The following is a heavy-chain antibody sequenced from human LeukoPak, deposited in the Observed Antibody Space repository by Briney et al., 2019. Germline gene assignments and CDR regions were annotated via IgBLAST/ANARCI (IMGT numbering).Heavy chain of an antibody. D-gene: IGHD6-6*01. CDR2: IIPIFGTA. J-gene: IGHJ5*02. CDR1: GGTFSSYA. CDR3: ASSEAAARPDWFDP. V-gene: IGHV1-69*05. Sequence: ASVKVSCKASGGTFSSYAISWVRQAPVQGLEWIGGIIPIFGTANYAQKLQGRVTITTDESTSTAYMELSSLRSEDTAVYYCASSEAAARPDWFDPWGQGTLVTVSS.